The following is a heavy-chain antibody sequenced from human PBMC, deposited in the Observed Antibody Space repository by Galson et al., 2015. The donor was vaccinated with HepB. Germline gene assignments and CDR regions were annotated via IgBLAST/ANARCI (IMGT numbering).Heavy chain of an antibody. V-gene: IGHV1-46*01. CDR2: INPAGDTVST. D-gene: IGHD1-1*01. CDR3: ARTQLGTSPFDR. J-gene: IGHJ5*02. Sequence: SVKVSCKASGYTFTSYYLHWVRQAPGQGLEWMGIINPAGDTVSTTYAQNFQGRVTMTGDTSTSTVYMEMNSLRSEDTAVYYCARTQLGTSPFDRWGQGTLVTVSS. CDR1: GYTFTSYY.